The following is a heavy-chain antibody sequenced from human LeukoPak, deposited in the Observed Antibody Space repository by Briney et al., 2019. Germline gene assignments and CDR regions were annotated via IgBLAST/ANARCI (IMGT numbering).Heavy chain of an antibody. Sequence: GGSLRLSCAASGFTFSSYSMNWVRQAPGKGLEWVSSITRSNHIYYADTVKGRFTISRDNAKNSLYLQMNSLRAGDTAVYYCARERVYSSWYYYYYYMDVWGKGTTVTVSS. J-gene: IGHJ6*03. V-gene: IGHV3-21*06. CDR2: ITRSNHI. D-gene: IGHD6-6*01. CDR1: GFTFSSYS. CDR3: ARERVYSSWYYYYYYMDV.